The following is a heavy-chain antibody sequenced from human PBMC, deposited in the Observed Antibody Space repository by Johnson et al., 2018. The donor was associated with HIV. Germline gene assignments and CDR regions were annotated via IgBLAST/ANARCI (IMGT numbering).Heavy chain of an antibody. V-gene: IGHV3-30*02. J-gene: IGHJ3*01. D-gene: IGHD3-16*01. CDR1: GFTFRAYG. Sequence: QVQLVESGGGVVQPGGSLRLSCAASGFTFRAYGIHWVRQAPGKGLEWVAFIRFGGSQKYYADSVKGRFTISRDNAKNTLYLQMNSLRADDTAVDYCAKGWRDLWPTGDGAFDVLGQGTMVTVSS. CDR2: IRFGGSQK. CDR3: AKGWRDLWPTGDGAFDV.